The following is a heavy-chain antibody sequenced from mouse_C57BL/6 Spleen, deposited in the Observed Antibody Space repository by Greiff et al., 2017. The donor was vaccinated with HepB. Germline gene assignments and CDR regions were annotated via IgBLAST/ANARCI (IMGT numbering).Heavy chain of an antibody. J-gene: IGHJ2*01. D-gene: IGHD2-1*01. CDR1: GYTFTSYW. Sequence: QVQLQQPGAELVMPGASVKLSCKASGYTFTSYWMHWVKQRPGQGLEWIGEIDPSDSYTNYNQKFKGKSTLTVDKSSSTAYMQLSSLTSEDSAFYYCARPGLLSYFDYWGQGTTLTVSS. CDR2: IDPSDSYT. CDR3: ARPGLLSYFDY. V-gene: IGHV1-69*01.